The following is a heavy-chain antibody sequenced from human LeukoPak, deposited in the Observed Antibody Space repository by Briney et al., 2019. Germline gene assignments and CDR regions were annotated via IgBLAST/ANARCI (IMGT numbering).Heavy chain of an antibody. D-gene: IGHD6-19*01. J-gene: IGHJ4*02. CDR2: INTKTGNP. Sequence: ASVKVSCKASGYTFTTLAMNWVRQAPGQGLEWMGWINTKTGNPTYAQDFTGRFVFSLDTSVSTAYLQINSLRAEDTAVYYCAKAGVAHWYSSGWYFDYWGQGTLVTVSS. CDR1: GYTFTTLA. V-gene: IGHV7-4-1*02. CDR3: AKAGVAHWYSSGWYFDY.